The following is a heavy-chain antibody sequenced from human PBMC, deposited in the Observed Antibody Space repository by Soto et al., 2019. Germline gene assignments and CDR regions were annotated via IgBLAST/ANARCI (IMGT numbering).Heavy chain of an antibody. D-gene: IGHD3-22*01. CDR3: ARQNYYDSIGYYFPAAPFHP. Sequence: SETLSLTCTVSGGSISSYYWSWIRQPPGKGLEWIGYVYYSGSTNYKPSLKSRVTISVDTSKNQFSLKLSSVTAADTAVYYCARQNYYDSIGYYFPAAPFHPWGQGTLVTVSS. CDR2: VYYSGST. J-gene: IGHJ5*02. V-gene: IGHV4-59*01. CDR1: GGSISSYY.